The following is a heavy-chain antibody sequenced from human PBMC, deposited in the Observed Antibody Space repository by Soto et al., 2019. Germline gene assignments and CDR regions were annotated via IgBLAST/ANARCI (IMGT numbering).Heavy chain of an antibody. V-gene: IGHV3-7*03. D-gene: IGHD3-10*01. CDR2: INQDGNGK. CDR1: GFTFSSHW. Sequence: EVQLVESGGGLVQPGGSLRLSCAASGFTFSSHWMTWVRQAPGKGLEWVANINQDGNGKYYVDSVKGRFTISRDNAKNSLFLQMDSLTVEDTAVYYCASRPSDDYYYGVFDYWGQGTLVTVSS. J-gene: IGHJ4*02. CDR3: ASRPSDDYYYGVFDY.